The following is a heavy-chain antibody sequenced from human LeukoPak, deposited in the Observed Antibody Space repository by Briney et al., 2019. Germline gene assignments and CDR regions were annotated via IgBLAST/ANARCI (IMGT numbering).Heavy chain of an antibody. CDR3: ATQLYVALDY. J-gene: IGHJ4*02. V-gene: IGHV3-7*01. CDR2: VKQDGTEK. Sequence: PGGSLRLSCEASGFTFRDYWMTWVRQAPGKGLEWVANVKQDGTEKFYVDSVKGRFTISRDNAKNSLYLQMNSLRAEDTAVYYCATQLYVALDYWGQGTLVTVSS. CDR1: GFTFRDYW. D-gene: IGHD2-2*01.